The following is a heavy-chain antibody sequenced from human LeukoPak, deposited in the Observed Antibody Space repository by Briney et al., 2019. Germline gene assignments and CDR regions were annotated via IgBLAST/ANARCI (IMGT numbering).Heavy chain of an antibody. Sequence: SETLSLTCSVSGDSIRSGDSYWGWIRQNPWKGLEWIGSIYYVGSPHYNPSLNSRQVTMSVDTLKNQFSLKLTSVTAADTAVYYCARLLITKRAMDVWGQGTTVTVSS. CDR3: ARLLITKRAMDV. CDR2: IYYVGSP. D-gene: IGHD3-3*01. J-gene: IGHJ6*02. CDR1: GDSIRSGDSY. V-gene: IGHV4-39*01.